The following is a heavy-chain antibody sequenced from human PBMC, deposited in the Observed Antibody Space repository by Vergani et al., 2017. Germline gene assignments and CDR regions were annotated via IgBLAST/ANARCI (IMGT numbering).Heavy chain of an antibody. J-gene: IGHJ6*02. Sequence: EVQLVESGGGIVKPGGSLRLSCVASGFSFRNAWMNWARRTPGKGLEWVGRIKSTFDRGTTDYAAAVKGRFTISRDDSQNTLFLQMNGLKTEDIGVYYCTTDPRYCGDGSCYWLRDHHYYGMDVWGQGTTVTVSS. CDR1: GFSFRNAW. CDR2: IKSTFDRGTT. V-gene: IGHV3-15*07. CDR3: TTDPRYCGDGSCYWLRDHHYYGMDV. D-gene: IGHD2-21*01.